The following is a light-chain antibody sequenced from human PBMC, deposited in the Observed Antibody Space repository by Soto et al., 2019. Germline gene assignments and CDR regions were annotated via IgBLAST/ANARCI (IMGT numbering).Light chain of an antibody. Sequence: DIQMTQSPSTLSASVGDRVTINCRASQSISSWLAWYQQKPGKAPTLLIYDASSLESWVPSSFRGSGSATEVPPTTRRLQPDDFATNYCQQYNSYSWVTFGAGTKVDIK. CDR2: DAS. CDR1: QSISSW. J-gene: IGKJ3*01. CDR3: QQYNSYSWVT. V-gene: IGKV1-5*01.